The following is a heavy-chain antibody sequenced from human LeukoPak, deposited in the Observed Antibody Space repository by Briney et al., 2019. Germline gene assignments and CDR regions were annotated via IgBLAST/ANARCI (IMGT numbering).Heavy chain of an antibody. D-gene: IGHD3-9*01. CDR2: INPNTGGT. CDR1: GYTFTDYY. CDR3: ARKGGAVLTGYHY. V-gene: IGHV1-2*02. Sequence: VASVKVSCKPSGYTFTDYYIHWVRQAPGQGLEWMGWINPNTGGTSYAQRFQGRVTMTRDTSISTAYMGLSSLRSDDTAVFYCARKGGAVLTGYHYWGQGTLVTVSS. J-gene: IGHJ4*02.